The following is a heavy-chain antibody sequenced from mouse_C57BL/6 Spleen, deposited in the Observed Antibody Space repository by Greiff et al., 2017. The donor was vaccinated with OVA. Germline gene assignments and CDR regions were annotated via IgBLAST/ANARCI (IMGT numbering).Heavy chain of an antibody. J-gene: IGHJ4*01. V-gene: IGHV2-9-1*01. D-gene: IGHD1-1*01. Sequence: VQLQQSGPGLVAPSQSLSITCTVSGFSLTSYAISWVRQPPGKGLEWLGVIWTGGGTNYNSALKSRLSISKDNSKSQVILKMNSLQTDDTARYYCAREGIYYYGSSPYYYAMDYWGQGTSVTVSS. CDR2: IWTGGGT. CDR1: GFSLTSYA. CDR3: AREGIYYYGSSPYYYAMDY.